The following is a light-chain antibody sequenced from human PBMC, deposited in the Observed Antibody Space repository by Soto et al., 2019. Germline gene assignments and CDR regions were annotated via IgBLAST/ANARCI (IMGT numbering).Light chain of an antibody. CDR3: SSYTTNSPPVV. CDR2: EVT. Sequence: QPALTQPASVSGSPGQSITISCTGTSGDIGSYTYVSWYQQYPGKAPKLLISEVTNRPSGVSNRFSGSKSGNTASLTISGLQAEDEAHYYCSSYTTNSPPVVFGGGTKLTVL. CDR1: SGDIGSYTY. J-gene: IGLJ2*01. V-gene: IGLV2-14*01.